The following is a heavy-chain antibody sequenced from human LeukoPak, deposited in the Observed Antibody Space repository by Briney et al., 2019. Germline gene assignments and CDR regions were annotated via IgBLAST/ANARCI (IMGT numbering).Heavy chain of an antibody. V-gene: IGHV4-4*02. CDR1: GGSISSSNW. Sequence: PSGTLALTCAVSGGSISSSNWWSWVRQPPGKGLEWIGEIYHSGSTNYNPSLKSRVTISVDKSKNQFSLKLSSVTAADTAVYYCARVFIGDYGDQYHDSWGQGTLVTVSS. D-gene: IGHD4-17*01. CDR3: ARVFIGDYGDQYHDS. CDR2: IYHSGST. J-gene: IGHJ4*02.